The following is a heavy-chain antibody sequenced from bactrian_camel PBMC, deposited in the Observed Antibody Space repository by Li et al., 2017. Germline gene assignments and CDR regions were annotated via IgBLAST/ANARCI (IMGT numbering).Heavy chain of an antibody. CDR2: IDGDGST. CDR3: AADSPGAALAYKLGLLCYENNY. J-gene: IGHJ4*01. Sequence: VQLVESGGGSVQAGGSLRLSCQASDDSYKRGCMGWFRQAPGKQREGVAVIDGDGSTGYAESVKGRFTVSKDAAKNILYLRMDSLKPEDTATYYCAADSPGAALAYKLGLLCYENNYWGQGTQVTVS. CDR1: DDSYKRGC. D-gene: IGHD1*01. V-gene: IGHV3S53*01.